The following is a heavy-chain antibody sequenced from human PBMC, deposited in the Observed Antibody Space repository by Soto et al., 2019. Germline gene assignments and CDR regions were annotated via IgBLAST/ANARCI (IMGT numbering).Heavy chain of an antibody. V-gene: IGHV1-46*01. D-gene: IGHD3-3*01. Sequence: ASVKVSCKASGYTFTSYYMHWVRQAPGQGLEWMGIINPSGGSTSYAQKFQGRVTMTRDTSTSTVYMELSSLRSEDTAVYYCARVGRGITIFGLVSQYYYYKGMDVWGQGPTVNVS. CDR1: GYTFTSYY. CDR2: INPSGGST. CDR3: ARVGRGITIFGLVSQYYYYKGMDV. J-gene: IGHJ6*02.